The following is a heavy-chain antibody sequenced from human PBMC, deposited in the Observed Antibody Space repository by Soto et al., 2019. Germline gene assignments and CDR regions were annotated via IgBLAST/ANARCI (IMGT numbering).Heavy chain of an antibody. CDR2: IVVGSGNT. Sequence: GASVKVSCKASGFTFTSSAVQWVRQARGQRLEWIGWIVVGSGNTNYAQKFQERVTITRDMSTSTAYMELSSLRSEDTAVYYCAAALVVGYCSGGSCHLDYYYGMDGWGQGTTVTV. CDR3: AAALVVGYCSGGSCHLDYYYGMDG. V-gene: IGHV1-58*01. D-gene: IGHD2-15*01. J-gene: IGHJ6*02. CDR1: GFTFTSSA.